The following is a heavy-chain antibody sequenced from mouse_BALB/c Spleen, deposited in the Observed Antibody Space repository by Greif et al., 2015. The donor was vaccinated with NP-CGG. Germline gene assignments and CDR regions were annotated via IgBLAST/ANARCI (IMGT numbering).Heavy chain of an antibody. CDR1: GFSLTSYD. CDR3: VRDLQLGLRSAY. Sequence: VQGVESGPGLVAPSQSLSITCTVSGFSLTSYDISWIRQPPGKGLEWLGVIWTGGGTNYNSAFMSRLSISKDNSKSXVFLKMNSLQTDDTAIYYCVRDLQLGLRSAYWGQGTLVTVSA. V-gene: IGHV2-9-2*01. CDR2: IWTGGGT. D-gene: IGHD3-1*01. J-gene: IGHJ3*01.